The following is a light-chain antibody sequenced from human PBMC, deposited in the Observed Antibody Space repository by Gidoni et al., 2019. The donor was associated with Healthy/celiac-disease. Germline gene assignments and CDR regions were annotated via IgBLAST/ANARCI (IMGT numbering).Light chain of an antibody. CDR2: KAS. CDR3: QQYNSYPWT. J-gene: IGKJ1*01. Sequence: DIQMTHYPSTLSASVGDRVTITCRASQSISSWLAWYQQKPGKAPKLLIYKASSLESGVPSRFSGSGSGTEFTLTISSLQPDDFATYYCQQYNSYPWTFXQXTKVEIK. CDR1: QSISSW. V-gene: IGKV1-5*03.